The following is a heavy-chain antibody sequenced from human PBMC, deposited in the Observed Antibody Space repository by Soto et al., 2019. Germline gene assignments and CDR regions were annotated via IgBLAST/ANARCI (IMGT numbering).Heavy chain of an antibody. CDR2: ISYDGSNK. CDR1: GFTFSSYA. CDR3: ARPYGSGSDVFDY. D-gene: IGHD3-10*01. V-gene: IGHV3-30-3*01. J-gene: IGHJ4*02. Sequence: QVQLVESGGGVVQPGRSLRLSCAASGFTFSSYAMHWVRQAPGKGLEWVAVISYDGSNKYYADSVKGRFTISRDNSKNTLYLQMNSLRAEDTAVYYCARPYGSGSDVFDYWGQGTLVTVSS.